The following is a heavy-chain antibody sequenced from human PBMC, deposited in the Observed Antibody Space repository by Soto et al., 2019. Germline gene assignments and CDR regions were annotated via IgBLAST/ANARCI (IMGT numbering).Heavy chain of an antibody. CDR3: AKKKVDSSGALDY. V-gene: IGHV3-23*01. CDR2: ISGSGGST. Sequence: HPGGSLRLSCAASGFTFSSYAMSWVRQAPGKGLEWVSAISGSGGSTYYADSVKGRFTISRDNSKNTLYLQMNSLRAEDTAVYYCAKKKVDSSGALDYWGQGTLVTVSS. D-gene: IGHD3-22*01. CDR1: GFTFSSYA. J-gene: IGHJ4*02.